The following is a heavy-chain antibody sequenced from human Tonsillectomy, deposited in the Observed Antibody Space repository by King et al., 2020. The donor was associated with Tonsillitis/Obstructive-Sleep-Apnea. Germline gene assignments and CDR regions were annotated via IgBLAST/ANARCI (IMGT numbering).Heavy chain of an antibody. D-gene: IGHD3-10*01. Sequence: VQLVESGGGLVQPGGSLRLSCAASGFTFSSYAMSWVRQAPGKGLEWVSAISGRGGSTYYADSVKGRFTISRDNSKNTLYLQMNSLRAEDTAVYYWAKEGGYYYGSGSYYESLDYYYMDVWGKGTTVLVSS. CDR1: GFTFSSYA. CDR2: ISGRGGST. J-gene: IGHJ6*03. V-gene: IGHV3-23*04. CDR3: AKEGGYYYGSGSYYESLDYYYMDV.